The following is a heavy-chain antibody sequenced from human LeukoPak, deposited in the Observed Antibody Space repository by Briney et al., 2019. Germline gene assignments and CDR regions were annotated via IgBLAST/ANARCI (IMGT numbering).Heavy chain of an antibody. D-gene: IGHD7-27*01. CDR2: IKQDGSEK. CDR1: GFTFSSYW. Sequence: GGSLRLSCAASGFTFSSYWMSWVRQAPGKGLEWVANIKQDGSEKYYVDSVKGRLTISRDNAKNSLYLQMNSLRAEDTAVYYCARDLTGELDAFDIWGQGTMVTVSS. J-gene: IGHJ3*02. V-gene: IGHV3-7*01. CDR3: ARDLTGELDAFDI.